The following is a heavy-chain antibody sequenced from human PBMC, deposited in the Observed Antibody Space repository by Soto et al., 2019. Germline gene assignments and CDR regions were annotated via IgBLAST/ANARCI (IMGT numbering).Heavy chain of an antibody. J-gene: IGHJ3*02. CDR2: MNPNSGNT. V-gene: IGHV1-8*01. CDR1: GYTFTRYD. CDR3: ARGRPDDGFDI. Sequence: SVKVSCKASGYTFTRYDINWVRQATGQGLEWMGWMNPNSGNTGYAQKFQGRVTMTRNTSISTANMELSSLRSEDTAVYYCARGRPDDGFDIWGQGTMVTVSS.